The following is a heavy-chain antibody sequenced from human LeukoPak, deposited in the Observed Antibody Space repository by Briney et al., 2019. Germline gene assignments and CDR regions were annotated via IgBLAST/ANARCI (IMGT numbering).Heavy chain of an antibody. D-gene: IGHD3-22*01. CDR3: AKVPTYYYDSSGAY. V-gene: IGHV3-23*01. CDR2: IFGSGGSP. Sequence: PGGSLRLSCEASGFTFGSYAMYWVRQAPGKGLEWVAGIFGSGGSPHYADSVRGRFTISRDNSKNTLYLQMNSLRAEDTAVYYCAKVPTYYYDSSGAYWGQGTLVTVSS. J-gene: IGHJ4*02. CDR1: GFTFGSYA.